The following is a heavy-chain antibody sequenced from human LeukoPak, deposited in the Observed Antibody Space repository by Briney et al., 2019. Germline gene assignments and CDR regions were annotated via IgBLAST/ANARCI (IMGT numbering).Heavy chain of an antibody. D-gene: IGHD3-22*01. CDR1: GYTFTSYG. J-gene: IGHJ3*02. CDR3: ARSRINTYYYDSSGPGAFDI. CDR2: ISAYNGNT. V-gene: IGHV1-18*01. Sequence: ASVKVSCKASGYTFTSYGISWVRQAPGQGLEWMGWISAYNGNTNYAQKLQGRVTMTTDTSTSTAYMEVRCLRSDDTAVYYCARSRINTYYYDSSGPGAFDIWGQGTMVTVSS.